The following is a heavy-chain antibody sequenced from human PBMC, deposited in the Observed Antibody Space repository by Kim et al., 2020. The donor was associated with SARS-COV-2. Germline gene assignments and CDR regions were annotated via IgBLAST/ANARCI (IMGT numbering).Heavy chain of an antibody. D-gene: IGHD2-15*01. CDR2: IYYSGST. J-gene: IGHJ4*02. Sequence: SETLSLTCTVSGGSISSYYWSWIRQPPGKGLEWIGYIYYSGSTNYNPSLKSRVTISVDTSKNQFSLKLSSVTAADTAVYYCARDRGGRDGYNLFDYWGQGTLVTVSS. V-gene: IGHV4-59*01. CDR1: GGSISSYY. CDR3: ARDRGGRDGYNLFDY.